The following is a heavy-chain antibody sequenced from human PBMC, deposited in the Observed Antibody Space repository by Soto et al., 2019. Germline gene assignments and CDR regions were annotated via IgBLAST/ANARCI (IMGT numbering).Heavy chain of an antibody. J-gene: IGHJ4*02. CDR3: ANQRDSTTYVDY. CDR1: CGSISSYY. Sequence: SETLSLTCTVSCGSISSYYWSWIRQPPGKGLEWIGYIYYSGSTNYNPSLKSRVTISVDTSKNQFSLKLSSVTAADTAVYYCANQRDSTTYVDYWGPGTLVTSPQ. V-gene: IGHV4-59*01. D-gene: IGHD1-1*01. CDR2: IYYSGST.